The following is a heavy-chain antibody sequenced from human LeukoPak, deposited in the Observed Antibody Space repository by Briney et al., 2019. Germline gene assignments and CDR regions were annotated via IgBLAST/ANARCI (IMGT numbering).Heavy chain of an antibody. CDR2: ISYDGSNK. CDR1: GFTLSSSG. Sequence: PGRSLRLSCAASGFTLSSSGMHWVRQAPGKGLEWVAFISYDGSNKYYADSVKGRFTISRDNSKNTLYLQMNSLRAEDTAVYYCAKDVEWQRGYFDYWGQGTLVTVSS. CDR3: AKDVEWQRGYFDY. J-gene: IGHJ4*02. V-gene: IGHV3-30*18. D-gene: IGHD5-12*01.